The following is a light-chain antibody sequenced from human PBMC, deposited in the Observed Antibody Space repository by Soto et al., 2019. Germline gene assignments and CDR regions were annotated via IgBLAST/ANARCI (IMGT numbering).Light chain of an antibody. CDR3: MQSIQLPT. V-gene: IGKV2D-29*01. Sequence: DIVMTQTPLSLSVTPGQPASISCKSSQSLLHSDGKTYLDWYLQKPGQPPQLLTYEFSNRFSGGPDRFSRSGSRTDFPMKSSRVEAEDVGVYYCMQSIQLPTFGQGTRLEMK. CDR2: EFS. CDR1: QSLLHSDGKTY. J-gene: IGKJ5*01.